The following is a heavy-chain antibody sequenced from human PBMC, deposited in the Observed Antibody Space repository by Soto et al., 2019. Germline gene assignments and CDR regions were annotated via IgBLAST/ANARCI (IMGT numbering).Heavy chain of an antibody. J-gene: IGHJ4*02. V-gene: IGHV3-23*01. Sequence: EVQLLESGGGLVQPGGSLRLSCAASGFTFNNYAMTWVRQAPGKGLEWVSAISGGGDTTSYADSVKGRFTVSRDGSKNTLYLQMGSLRDEDTALYYCAKGRGGSGSLTPRVDFWGQGTLVTVSS. CDR3: AKGRGGSGSLTPRVDF. CDR2: ISGGGDTT. D-gene: IGHD3-10*01. CDR1: GFTFNNYA.